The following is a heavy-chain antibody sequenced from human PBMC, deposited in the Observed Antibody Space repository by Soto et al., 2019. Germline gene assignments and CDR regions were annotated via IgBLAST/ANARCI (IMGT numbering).Heavy chain of an antibody. CDR3: ARVLSGSSLFDY. D-gene: IGHD1-26*01. V-gene: IGHV4-59*01. CDR1: GGSISSDY. CDR2: ISYSGNT. Sequence: SETLSLTGTVSGGSISSDYWSWIRQPPGKGLEWIGYISYSGNTNYNPSLKSLVTISVDTSKKQFSLKLRSVTAADTAVYYCARVLSGSSLFDYWGQGMLVTVSS. J-gene: IGHJ4*02.